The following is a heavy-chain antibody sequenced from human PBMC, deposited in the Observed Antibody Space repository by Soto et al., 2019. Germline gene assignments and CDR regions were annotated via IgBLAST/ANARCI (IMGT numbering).Heavy chain of an antibody. D-gene: IGHD4-17*01. Sequence: QVQLVQSGAEVKKPGASVKVSCKASGYTFTSYDINWVRQATGQGLEWMGWMNPNSGNTGYAQKFQGRVTMTRNTSISTAYMELSSLRSEDTAVYYCARSPDYGWKYYYYYYMDVWGKGTTVTVSS. CDR1: GYTFTSYD. J-gene: IGHJ6*03. CDR2: MNPNSGNT. CDR3: ARSPDYGWKYYYYYYMDV. V-gene: IGHV1-8*01.